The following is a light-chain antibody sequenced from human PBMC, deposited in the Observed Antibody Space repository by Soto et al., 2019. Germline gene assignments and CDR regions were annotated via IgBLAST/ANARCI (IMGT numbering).Light chain of an antibody. CDR2: EVT. Sequence: QSALTQPASVSGSPGQSITISCTGTSSDVGGYNYVSWSQQHPGKAPKLLISEVTKRPSGVSSRFSASKSGNTASLTISGVQAEDEADYYCCSYAGTTTWVFGGGTKLTVL. CDR3: CSYAGTTTWV. V-gene: IGLV2-23*02. CDR1: SSDVGGYNY. J-gene: IGLJ3*02.